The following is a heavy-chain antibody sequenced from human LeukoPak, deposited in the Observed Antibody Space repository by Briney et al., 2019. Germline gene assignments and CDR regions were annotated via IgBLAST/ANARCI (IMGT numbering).Heavy chain of an antibody. D-gene: IGHD2-15*01. CDR3: ARVVVAEDDSGTGNWFDP. Sequence: ASVKVSCKAFGYTFTSNYMHWVRQAPGQGPEWMGVISPSGGSTTYAQKFQGRVTLTRDMSTSTDYLELSSLRSEDTAVYYCARVVVAEDDSGTGNWFDPWGQGTLVTVSS. CDR2: ISPSGGST. V-gene: IGHV1-46*01. J-gene: IGHJ5*02. CDR1: GYTFTSNY.